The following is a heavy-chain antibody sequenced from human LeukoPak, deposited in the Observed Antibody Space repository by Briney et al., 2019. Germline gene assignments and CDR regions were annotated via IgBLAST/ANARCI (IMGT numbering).Heavy chain of an antibody. CDR1: GYTFTSYG. J-gene: IGHJ4*02. CDR3: ARGRSSSWYGGVDFDY. Sequence: GASVKVSCKASGYTFTSYGISWVRQAPGQGLEWMGWISAYSGNTNYAQKLQGRVTMTTDTSTSTAYMELRSLRSDDTAVYYCARGRSSSWYGGVDFDYWGQGTLVTASS. CDR2: ISAYSGNT. D-gene: IGHD6-13*01. V-gene: IGHV1-18*01.